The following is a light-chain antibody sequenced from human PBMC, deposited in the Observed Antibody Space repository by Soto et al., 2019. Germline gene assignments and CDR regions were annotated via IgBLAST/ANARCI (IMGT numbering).Light chain of an antibody. J-gene: IGKJ1*01. CDR1: QNIINY. V-gene: IGKV1-39*01. CDR3: QQSYSSTWT. Sequence: DIQMTQSPSSLSASVRDRVTITCRASQNIINYLNWYQQKPGRAPKILIYAASNLQSGVPSRFSGGGSGTDFTLTITSLQPEDFATYYCQQSYSSTWTFGQGTKVDIX. CDR2: AAS.